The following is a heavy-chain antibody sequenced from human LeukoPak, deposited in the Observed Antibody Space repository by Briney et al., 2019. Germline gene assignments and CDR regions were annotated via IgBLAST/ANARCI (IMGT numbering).Heavy chain of an antibody. CDR2: ISSGSSTM. CDR3: AKVWNYSGWKGYFDY. V-gene: IGHV3-48*01. Sequence: GGSLRLSCAASGFTFSSYNMNWVRQAPGKGLEWVSYISSGSSTMYYADSVKGRFTISRDNAKNSLYLQMNSLRAEDTAVYYCAKVWNYSGWKGYFDYWGQGTLVTVSS. CDR1: GFTFSSYN. J-gene: IGHJ4*02. D-gene: IGHD6-19*01.